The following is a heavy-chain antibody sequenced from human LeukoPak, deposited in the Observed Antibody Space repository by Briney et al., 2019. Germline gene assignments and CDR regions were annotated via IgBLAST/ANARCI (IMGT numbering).Heavy chain of an antibody. Sequence: GGSLRLSCAASGFTFDDYGMSWVRQAPGKGLEWVSGINWNGGSTGYADSVKGRFTISRDNAKNSLYLQMNSLRAEDTAVYYCARDVTSPEAFDIWGQGTMVTVSS. D-gene: IGHD2-21*02. V-gene: IGHV3-20*04. CDR1: GFTFDDYG. CDR3: ARDVTSPEAFDI. CDR2: INWNGGST. J-gene: IGHJ3*02.